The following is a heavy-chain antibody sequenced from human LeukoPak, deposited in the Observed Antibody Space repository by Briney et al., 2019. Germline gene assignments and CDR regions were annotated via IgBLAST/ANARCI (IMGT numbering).Heavy chain of an antibody. Sequence: GGSLRLSCAASGFTFSNYWMHWGRQAPGKGLVGVSRINSDGSTTSYADSVKGRFTISRDNAKNTLYLQMNSLRAEDTAVYYCARVWYSSSWMDFDYWGQGTLVTVSS. J-gene: IGHJ4*02. CDR2: INSDGSTT. CDR3: ARVWYSSSWMDFDY. CDR1: GFTFSNYW. V-gene: IGHV3-74*01. D-gene: IGHD6-13*01.